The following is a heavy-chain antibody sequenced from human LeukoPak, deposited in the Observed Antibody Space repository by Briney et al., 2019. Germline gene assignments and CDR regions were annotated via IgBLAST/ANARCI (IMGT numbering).Heavy chain of an antibody. V-gene: IGHV4-34*01. Sequence: SETLSLTCAVYGGSFSGYYWSWIRQPPGKGLEWIGEINHSGSTNYYPSLKSRVPISVDTSKNQFSLKLSSVTAADTAVYYCARGLGGSYSCDYWGQGTLVTVSS. J-gene: IGHJ4*02. CDR3: ARGLGGSYSCDY. CDR1: GGSFSGYY. D-gene: IGHD1-26*01. CDR2: INHSGST.